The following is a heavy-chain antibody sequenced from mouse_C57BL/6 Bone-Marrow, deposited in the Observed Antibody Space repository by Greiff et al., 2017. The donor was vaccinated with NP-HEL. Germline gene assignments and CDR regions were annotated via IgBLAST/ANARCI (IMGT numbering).Heavy chain of an antibody. Sequence: QVQLQQSGAELVKPGASVKLSCKASGYTFTEYTIHWVKQRSGQGLEWIGWFYPGSGSIKYNEKFKDKATLTADNSSSTVYMELSRLTSEDSAVYFCARHGDYYGSSYVGYFDYWGQGTTLTVSS. CDR2: FYPGSGSI. CDR3: ARHGDYYGSSYVGYFDY. V-gene: IGHV1-62-2*01. CDR1: GYTFTEYT. J-gene: IGHJ2*01. D-gene: IGHD1-1*01.